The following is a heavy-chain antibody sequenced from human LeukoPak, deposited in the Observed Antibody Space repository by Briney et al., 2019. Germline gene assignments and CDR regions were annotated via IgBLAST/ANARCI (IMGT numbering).Heavy chain of an antibody. CDR2: IGGSNGIT. CDR3: AKGSRIAAAGNFDY. V-gene: IGHV3-23*01. Sequence: GGSLRLSCAASRFTFNSYAMSWVRQAPGKGLEWVSVIGGSNGITFYVGSVKGRFTISRDNSKDTLYLQMNSLRAEDTAVYYCAKGSRIAAAGNFDYWGQGTLVTVSS. D-gene: IGHD6-13*01. CDR1: RFTFNSYA. J-gene: IGHJ4*02.